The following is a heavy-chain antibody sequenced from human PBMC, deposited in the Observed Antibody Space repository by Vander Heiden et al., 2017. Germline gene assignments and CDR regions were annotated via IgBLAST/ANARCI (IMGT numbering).Heavy chain of an antibody. V-gene: IGHV4-39*01. CDR3: ARISGWKDAFDI. Sequence: QLQLQESGPGLVKPSETLSPTCTVSGGSISSSSYYWGWSRQPPGKGLEWIGSIYYSGSTYYNPSLKSRVTISVDTSKNQFSLKLSSVTAADTAVYYCARISGWKDAFDIWGQGTMVTVSS. D-gene: IGHD6-19*01. CDR2: IYYSGST. J-gene: IGHJ3*02. CDR1: GGSISSSSYY.